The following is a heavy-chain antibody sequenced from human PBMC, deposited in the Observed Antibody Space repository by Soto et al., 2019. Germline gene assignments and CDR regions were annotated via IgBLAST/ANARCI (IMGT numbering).Heavy chain of an antibody. CDR2: IIPIFGTA. D-gene: IGHD1-26*01. CDR3: ARAGVGATRHDAFDI. V-gene: IGHV1-69*13. CDR1: GGTFSSYA. Sequence: ASVKVSCKASGGTFSSYAISWVRQAPGQGLEWMGGIIPIFGTANYAQKFQGRVTITADESTSTAYMELSSLRSEDTAVYYCARAGVGATRHDAFDIWGQATMVTVSS. J-gene: IGHJ3*02.